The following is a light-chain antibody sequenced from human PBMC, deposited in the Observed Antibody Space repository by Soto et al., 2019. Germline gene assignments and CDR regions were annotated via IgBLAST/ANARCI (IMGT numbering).Light chain of an antibody. CDR3: QQYGTSPNT. V-gene: IGKV3-20*01. J-gene: IGKJ2*01. Sequence: IVLTQSPGTLSLTPGERATLSCRASQSVSNNYLAWYQQKRGQAPRLLIYAASSGATGTPDRFSGSGSGTDFTLTISRLEPGDCAVYYCQQYGTSPNTFGQGTKLEIK. CDR1: QSVSNNY. CDR2: AAS.